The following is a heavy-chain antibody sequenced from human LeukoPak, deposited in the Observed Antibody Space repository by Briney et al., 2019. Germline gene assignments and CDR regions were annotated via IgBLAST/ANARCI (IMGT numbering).Heavy chain of an antibody. D-gene: IGHD1-26*01. CDR3: ARDYGFYSGLYFFDY. J-gene: IGHJ4*02. V-gene: IGHV1-2*02. CDR1: GYTFTGHY. CDR2: INPNSGGT. Sequence: ASVKVSCKASGYTFTGHYIHWVRQAPGQGLEGMGWINPNSGGTRYAQKFQGRVTMTRDTSISTAYMDLSRLRSDDTALYSCARDYGFYSGLYFFDYWGQGTLVTVSS.